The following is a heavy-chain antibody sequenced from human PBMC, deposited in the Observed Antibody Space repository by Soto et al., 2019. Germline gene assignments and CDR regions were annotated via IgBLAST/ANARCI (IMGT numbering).Heavy chain of an antibody. D-gene: IGHD3-22*01. CDR3: ARVGSRDSSYYYYGMDV. CDR1: GGTFSSYA. Sequence: SVKVSCKASGGTFSSYAISWVRQAPGQGLEWMGGIIPIFGTANYAQKFQGRVTITADESTSTAYMELSSLRSEDTAVYYCARVGSRDSSYYYYGMDVWGQGTTVTVSS. J-gene: IGHJ6*02. V-gene: IGHV1-69*13. CDR2: IIPIFGTA.